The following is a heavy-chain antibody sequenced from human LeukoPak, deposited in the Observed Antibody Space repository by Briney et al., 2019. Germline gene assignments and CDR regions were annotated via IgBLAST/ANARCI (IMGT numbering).Heavy chain of an antibody. CDR3: ARLGGSGSYYMLPFDY. CDR1: GYTFTSYG. D-gene: IGHD3-10*01. J-gene: IGHJ4*02. CDR2: ISAYNGNT. V-gene: IGHV1-18*01. Sequence: GASVKVSCKASGYTFTSYGISWVRQAPGQGLEWMGWISAYNGNTNYAQKLQGRVTMTTDTSTSTAYMELRSLRSDDTAVYYCARLGGSGSYYMLPFDYWGQGTPVTVSS.